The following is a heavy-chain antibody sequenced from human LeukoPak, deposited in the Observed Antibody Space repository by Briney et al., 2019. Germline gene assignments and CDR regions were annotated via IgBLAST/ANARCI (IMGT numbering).Heavy chain of an antibody. CDR2: IYSDESST. V-gene: IGHV3-74*01. CDR1: GFSFSSYT. J-gene: IGHJ4*02. Sequence: GGSLRLSCAASGFSFSSYTMTWVRQAPGKGLEWVSRIYSDESSTRYADSVKGRFTISRDNAKNTLYLQMNSLRAEDTAVYYCARGNSGTFDYWGQGTLVTVSS. D-gene: IGHD1-26*01. CDR3: ARGNSGTFDY.